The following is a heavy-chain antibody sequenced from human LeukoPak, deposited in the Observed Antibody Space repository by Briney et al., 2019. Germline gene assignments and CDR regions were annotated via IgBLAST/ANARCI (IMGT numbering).Heavy chain of an antibody. CDR1: GLIFSQYS. Sequence: GGSLRLSCAASGLIFSQYSMNWVRQAPGKGLEWVSHIRSSSETFYADSVKGRFTISRDNARNSLYLQMNNLRGEDTAIYYCARDAGNSGYGCDLWGQGTLVTVSS. CDR2: IRSSSET. J-gene: IGHJ5*02. V-gene: IGHV3-48*01. D-gene: IGHD5-12*01. CDR3: ARDAGNSGYGCDL.